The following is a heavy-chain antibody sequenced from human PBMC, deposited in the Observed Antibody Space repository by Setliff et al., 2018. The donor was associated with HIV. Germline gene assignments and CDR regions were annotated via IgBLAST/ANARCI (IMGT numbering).Heavy chain of an antibody. CDR2: VYHTGAT. CDR3: ARGNTGFDY. Sequence: PSETLSLTCTVSGDSLSSGDYYWSWIRQPPGRGLEWVGYVYHTGATYYNPSLRSRLTLSVDTSTSQFSLRLSSLTAADTAVYYCARGNTGFDYWGRGSLVTVSS. J-gene: IGHJ4*02. V-gene: IGHV4-30-4*08. CDR1: GDSLSSGDYY.